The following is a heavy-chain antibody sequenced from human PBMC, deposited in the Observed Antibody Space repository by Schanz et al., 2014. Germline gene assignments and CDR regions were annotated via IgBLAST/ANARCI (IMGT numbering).Heavy chain of an antibody. Sequence: QVQLVQSGGEVKKPGASATVSCKASGYSFTTYGLNWVRQAPGQGPEWMGKINPSSGTTRIAQNFQGRLTVTRDTSTSTVNMELSSLRSEDTAVYYCARGGFFDSTSFDSWGQGTLVTVSS. CDR3: ARGGFFDSTSFDS. J-gene: IGHJ4*02. D-gene: IGHD2-2*01. CDR2: INPSSGTT. V-gene: IGHV1-46*03. CDR1: GYSFTTYG.